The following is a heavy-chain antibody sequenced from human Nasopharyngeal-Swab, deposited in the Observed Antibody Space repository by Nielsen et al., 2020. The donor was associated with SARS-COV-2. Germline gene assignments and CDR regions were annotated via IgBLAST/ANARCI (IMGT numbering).Heavy chain of an antibody. D-gene: IGHD6-13*01. J-gene: IGHJ6*03. Sequence: WVRQAPGQGLEWMGWINTNTGNPTYAQGFTGRFVFSLDTSVSTAYLQISSLKAEDTAVYYCARDWGYSSSWGLEQISYYMDVWGKGTTVPSP. CDR3: ARDWGYSSSWGLEQISYYMDV. CDR2: INTNTGNP. V-gene: IGHV7-4-1*02.